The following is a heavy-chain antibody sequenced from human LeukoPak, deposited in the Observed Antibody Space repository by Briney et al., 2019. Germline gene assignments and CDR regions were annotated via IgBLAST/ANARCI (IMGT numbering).Heavy chain of an antibody. D-gene: IGHD4-17*01. Sequence: PGGSLRLSCAACGFTFKSYAMSWVRQAPGKGLEWVSTITKSGDTIYYADSVKGRFTISRDNSKNTLSLEMNSLRADDTAVYYCSKVFGGFYYGSFDYWGQGTLVTVSP. CDR2: ITKSGDTI. CDR3: SKVFGGFYYGSFDY. J-gene: IGHJ4*02. V-gene: IGHV3-23*01. CDR1: GFTFKSYA.